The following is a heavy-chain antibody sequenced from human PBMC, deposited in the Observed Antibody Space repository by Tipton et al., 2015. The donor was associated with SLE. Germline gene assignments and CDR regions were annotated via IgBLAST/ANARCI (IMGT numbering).Heavy chain of an antibody. J-gene: IGHJ2*01. CDR3: ARQVYGDYTEVRHFDL. Sequence: TLSLTCTVSGGSISSNSYYWGWIRQPPGKGLGYIGSVYYSGATYYNPSLKSRVFISVDTSKCQFSLQLSSVTAADTAVYYCARQVYGDYTEVRHFDLWGRGTLVTVSS. CDR2: VYYSGAT. CDR1: GGSISSNSYY. D-gene: IGHD4-17*01. V-gene: IGHV4-39*07.